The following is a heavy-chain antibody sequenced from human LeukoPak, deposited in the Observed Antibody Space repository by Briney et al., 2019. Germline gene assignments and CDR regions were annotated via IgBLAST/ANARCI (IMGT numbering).Heavy chain of an antibody. CDR1: GGSISSSSYY. J-gene: IGHJ5*02. Sequence: SETLSLTCTVSGGSISSSSYYWGWIRQPPGRGLEWIGSIYYSGSTYYNPSLKSRVTISVDTSKNQFSLKLSSVTAADTAVYYCARRYCSGGSCYSDNWFDPWGQGTLVTVSS. V-gene: IGHV4-39*01. CDR2: IYYSGST. CDR3: ARRYCSGGSCYSDNWFDP. D-gene: IGHD2-15*01.